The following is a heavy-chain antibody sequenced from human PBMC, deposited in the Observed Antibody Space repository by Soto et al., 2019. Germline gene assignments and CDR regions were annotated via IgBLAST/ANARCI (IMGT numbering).Heavy chain of an antibody. V-gene: IGHV1-69*01. CDR1: GGGNLRDYR. Sequence: QVQLVHSGAEAKEPGSSVKVSCKASGGGNLRDYRSTWVLRAPGQGLEWMGGIIPKLGAANYAQNFQGRVTVTADESTNTVYMELRSLRSDDTAVYYCARGGDGYNFAAVYWGQGTPVTVSS. J-gene: IGHJ4*02. CDR3: ARGGDGYNFAAVY. CDR2: IIPKLGAA. D-gene: IGHD5-12*01.